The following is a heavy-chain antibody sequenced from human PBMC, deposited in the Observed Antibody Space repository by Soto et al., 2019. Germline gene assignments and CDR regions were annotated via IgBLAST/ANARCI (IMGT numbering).Heavy chain of an antibody. CDR2: IWYDGSDK. CDR3: ARGCPNGSHFDY. D-gene: IGHD1-1*01. Sequence: VQLVESGGGVVQPGKSVRLSCAASGFTFRNYGMHWVRQAPGKGLEWVAVIWYDGSDKYYVDSVKGRFTISRDNSKNTLYLRMNSLRAEDTDVYYCARGCPNGSHFDYWGQGTLVTVSS. J-gene: IGHJ4*02. V-gene: IGHV3-33*01. CDR1: GFTFRNYG.